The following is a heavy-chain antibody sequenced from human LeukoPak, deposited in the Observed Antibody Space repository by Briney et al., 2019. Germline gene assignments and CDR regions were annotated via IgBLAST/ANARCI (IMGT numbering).Heavy chain of an antibody. D-gene: IGHD3-22*01. V-gene: IGHV3-7*01. CDR3: ARGAYYYDSSGYSYTYYFDY. J-gene: IGHJ4*02. CDR1: GFTFSSYW. Sequence: GGSLRLSCAASGFTFSSYWMSWVRQAPGKGLEWVANIKQDGSEKYYVDSVKGRFAISRDNAKNSLYLQMNSLRAEDTAVYYCARGAYYYDSSGYSYTYYFDYWGQGTLVTVSS. CDR2: IKQDGSEK.